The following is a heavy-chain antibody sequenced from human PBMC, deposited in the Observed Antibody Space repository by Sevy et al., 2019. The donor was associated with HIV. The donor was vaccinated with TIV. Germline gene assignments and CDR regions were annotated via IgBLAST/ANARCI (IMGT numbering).Heavy chain of an antibody. J-gene: IGHJ5*02. Sequence: SETLSLTCTVSRGSINSDVYYWAWIRQPPGKGLEWIGSIHSSGSTNYEPSLSSRVTISVDTSKNHFSLKLTSVTAADTAVYFCARGGGRQTNWFDPWGQGTLVTVSS. CDR3: ARGGGRQTNWFDP. CDR1: RGSINSDVYY. D-gene: IGHD3-16*01. V-gene: IGHV4-39*01. CDR2: IHSSGST.